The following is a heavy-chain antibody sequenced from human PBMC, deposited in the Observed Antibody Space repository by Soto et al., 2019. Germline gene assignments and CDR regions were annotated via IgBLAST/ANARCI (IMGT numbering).Heavy chain of an antibody. CDR3: ARDLYDILTKRGCYFDY. J-gene: IGHJ4*02. CDR2: IWYDGSNK. CDR1: GFTFSSYG. Sequence: HPGGSLRLSCAASGFTFSSYGMHWVRQAPGKGLEWVAVIWYDGSNKYYADSVKGRFTISRDNSKSTLYLQMNSLRAEDTAVYYCARDLYDILTKRGCYFDYWGQGTLVTVSS. V-gene: IGHV3-33*01. D-gene: IGHD3-9*01.